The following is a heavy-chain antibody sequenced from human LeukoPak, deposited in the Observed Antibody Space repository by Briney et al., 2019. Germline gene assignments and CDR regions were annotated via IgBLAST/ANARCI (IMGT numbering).Heavy chain of an antibody. V-gene: IGHV3-23*01. D-gene: IGHD1-26*01. CDR1: GFTFSSYS. CDR3: AKGRTLVGGSTRSYDY. Sequence: GGTLRLSCAASGFTFSSYSMSWVRQAPGKGLEWVSVISGGGGERFYADSVKGRFTISRDNSKNALYLQMNSLRVEDTAVYYCAKGRTLVGGSTRSYDYWGQGTLVTVSS. CDR2: ISGGGGER. J-gene: IGHJ4*02.